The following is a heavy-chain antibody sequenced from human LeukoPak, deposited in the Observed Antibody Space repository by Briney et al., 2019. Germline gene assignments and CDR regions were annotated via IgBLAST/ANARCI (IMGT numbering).Heavy chain of an antibody. CDR2: IYYSWST. D-gene: IGHD4-23*01. CDR3: ARGGRRYGGKTRYYYYMDV. CDR1: GGSISSYY. J-gene: IGHJ6*03. Sequence: SETLSLTCTVSGGSISSYYWSWIRQPPGKGLEWIGYIYYSWSTNYNPSLKSRVTISVDTSKNQFSLKLSSVTAADTAVYYCARGGRRYGGKTRYYYYMDVWGKGTTVTVSS. V-gene: IGHV4-59*01.